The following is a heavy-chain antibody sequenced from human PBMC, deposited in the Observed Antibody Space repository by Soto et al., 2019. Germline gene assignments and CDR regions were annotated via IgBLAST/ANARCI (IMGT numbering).Heavy chain of an antibody. D-gene: IGHD5-18*01. Sequence: ASVKVSCKASGYTFTGYYMHWVRQAPGQGLEWMGWINPNSGGTNYAQKFQGWVTMTRDTSISTAYMELSRLRSDDTAVYYCARAWGYSYAEYYFDYWGQGTLVTVSS. CDR1: GYTFTGYY. J-gene: IGHJ4*02. CDR3: ARAWGYSYAEYYFDY. CDR2: INPNSGGT. V-gene: IGHV1-2*04.